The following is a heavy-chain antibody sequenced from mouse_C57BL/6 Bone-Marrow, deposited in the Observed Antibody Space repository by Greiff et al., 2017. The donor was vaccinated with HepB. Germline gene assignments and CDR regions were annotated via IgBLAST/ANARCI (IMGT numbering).Heavy chain of an antibody. D-gene: IGHD2-1*01. J-gene: IGHJ1*03. CDR2: IYPGDGDT. CDR3: ARPWGDLLPWYFDV. Sequence: VQLQQSGPELVKPGASVKISCKASGYAFSSSWMNWVKQRPGKGLEWIGRIYPGDGDTNYNGKFKGKATLTADKSSSTAYMQLSSLTSEDSAVYFCARPWGDLLPWYFDVWGTGTTVTVSS. CDR1: GYAFSSSW. V-gene: IGHV1-82*01.